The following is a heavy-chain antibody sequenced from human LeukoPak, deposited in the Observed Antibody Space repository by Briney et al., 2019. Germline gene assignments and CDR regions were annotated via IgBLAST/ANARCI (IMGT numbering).Heavy chain of an antibody. Sequence: GGSLRLFCAASGFTFSSYAMSWVRQAPGKGLECVSAISGRGDNTYYADSVKGRFTISRDISRKTLHLQMNSMRAEDTAVYYCAKDITSPFLEGYFDYWGQGTLVTVSS. J-gene: IGHJ4*02. D-gene: IGHD3-3*02. V-gene: IGHV3-23*01. CDR3: AKDITSPFLEGYFDY. CDR1: GFTFSSYA. CDR2: ISGRGDNT.